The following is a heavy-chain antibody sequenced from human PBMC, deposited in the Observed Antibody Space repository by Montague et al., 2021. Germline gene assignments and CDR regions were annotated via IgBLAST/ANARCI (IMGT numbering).Heavy chain of an antibody. V-gene: IGHV3-11*06. J-gene: IGHJ4*02. D-gene: IGHD6-13*01. Sequence: SLRLSCAASGFTFNNYFMSWFRQAPGKGLEWVSYIGTSSSLTRYADSVKGRFTISGDNAMSSLYLQMTAVRGEDTAVYYCARVGLTVAAGMIDYWGQGTLVTVSS. CDR1: GFTFNNYF. CDR3: ARVGLTVAAGMIDY. CDR2: IGTSSSLT.